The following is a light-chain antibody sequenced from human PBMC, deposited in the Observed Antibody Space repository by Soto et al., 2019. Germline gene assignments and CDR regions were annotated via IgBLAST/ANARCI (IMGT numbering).Light chain of an antibody. Sequence: EIVLTQSPATLSVSPGERATLSCRASQSVNQKLGWYQQKPGRAPRLLIYGASTRATGIPARFSGSGSGTEFTLTISSLQSEDFAVYYCQHYNNWPPITFGQGTRLEIK. CDR2: GAS. V-gene: IGKV3-15*01. J-gene: IGKJ5*01. CDR3: QHYNNWPPIT. CDR1: QSVNQK.